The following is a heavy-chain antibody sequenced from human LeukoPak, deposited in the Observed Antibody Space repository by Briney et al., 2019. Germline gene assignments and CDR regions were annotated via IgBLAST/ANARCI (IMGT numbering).Heavy chain of an antibody. V-gene: IGHV4-4*02. J-gene: IGHJ4*02. Sequence: PGGSLRLSCAASGFRVSIKYMSWVRQPPGKGLEWIGEVHLDGRTNYNPSLKSRLIMSVDLPENHISLKLTSVTAADTAVYYCAREGGFYRPLDYSGQGTLVTVSS. D-gene: IGHD3-3*01. CDR1: GFRVSIKY. CDR2: VHLDGRT. CDR3: AREGGFYRPLDY.